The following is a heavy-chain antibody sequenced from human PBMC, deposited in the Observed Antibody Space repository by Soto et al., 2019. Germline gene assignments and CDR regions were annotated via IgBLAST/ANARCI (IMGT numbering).Heavy chain of an antibody. Sequence: GSLRLSCAASGFTFSSYAMSWVRQAPGKGLEWVSAISGSGVSTYYADSVKGWFTISRDNSKNTLYLQMNSLRAEDTAVYYCAKDRGNYIGNFDYWGQGTLVTVSS. J-gene: IGHJ4*02. V-gene: IGHV3-23*01. CDR3: AKDRGNYIGNFDY. CDR1: GFTFSSYA. CDR2: ISGSGVST. D-gene: IGHD1-7*01.